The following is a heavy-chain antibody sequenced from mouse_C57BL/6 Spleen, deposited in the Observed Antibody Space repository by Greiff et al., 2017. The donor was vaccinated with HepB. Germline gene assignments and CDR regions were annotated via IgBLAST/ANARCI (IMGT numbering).Heavy chain of an antibody. Sequence: VKLVESGGGLVKPGGSLKLSCAASGFTFSSYAMSWVRQTPEKRLEWVATISDGGSYTYYPDNVKGRFTISRDNAKNNLYLQMSHLKSEDTAMYYCAREGFTHFDYWGQGTTLTVSS. J-gene: IGHJ2*01. V-gene: IGHV5-4*01. CDR1: GFTFSSYA. CDR2: ISDGGSYT. CDR3: AREGFTHFDY.